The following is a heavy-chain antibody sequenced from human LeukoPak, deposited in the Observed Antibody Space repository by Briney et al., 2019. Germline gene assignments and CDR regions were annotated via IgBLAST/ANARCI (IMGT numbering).Heavy chain of an antibody. J-gene: IGHJ4*02. CDR3: AKDSPYSSRPNLLYYFDH. D-gene: IGHD6-19*01. V-gene: IGHV3-9*01. CDR1: GFTFDDYA. Sequence: GGCLRLSCAASGFTFDDYAMRCVRQAPGKGLGWVSGISWNSGSIGYADSVKGRFTISRDNAKNSLPLEMNSLTPEDTALYYCAKDSPYSSRPNLLYYFDHWGQGTLVPVSS. CDR2: ISWNSGSI.